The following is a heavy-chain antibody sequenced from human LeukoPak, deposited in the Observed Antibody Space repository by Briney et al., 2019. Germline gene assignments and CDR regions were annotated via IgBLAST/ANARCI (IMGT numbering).Heavy chain of an antibody. CDR3: ARRGDIVVVPAAIGSPEDY. CDR1: GFTFSSYS. V-gene: IGHV3-21*01. J-gene: IGHJ4*02. D-gene: IGHD2-2*02. Sequence: GGSLRLSCAASGFTFSSYSMNWVRQAPGKGLEWVSSISSSSSYIYYADSVKGRFTISRDNAKNSLYLQMNSLRAEDTAVYYCARRGDIVVVPAAIGSPEDYWGQGTLVTVSS. CDR2: ISSSSSYI.